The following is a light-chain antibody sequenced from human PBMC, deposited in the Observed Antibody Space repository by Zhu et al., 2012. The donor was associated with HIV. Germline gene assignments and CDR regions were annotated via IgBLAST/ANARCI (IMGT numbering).Light chain of an antibody. CDR2: KAS. CDR1: QSISNW. CDR3: QQYQGFLT. Sequence: DIQMTQSPSTLSAFVGDTVTITCRASQSISNWLAWYQQKPGKAPNLLIYKASTLEPGVPSRFSGSGSGTELTLTITSLQPDDFATYFCQQYQGFLTFGQGTKVEIK. J-gene: IGKJ1*01. V-gene: IGKV1-5*03.